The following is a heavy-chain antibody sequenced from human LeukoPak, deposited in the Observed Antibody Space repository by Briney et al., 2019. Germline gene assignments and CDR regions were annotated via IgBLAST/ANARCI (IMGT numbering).Heavy chain of an antibody. CDR3: ATYYYDSSGPDDAFDI. J-gene: IGHJ3*02. CDR2: IYHSGST. CDR1: GGSISTSNYY. Sequence: SETLSLTCTVSGGSISTSNYYWGWIRQPPGKGLEWIGSIYHSGSTYYNPSLKSRVTISVDTSKNQFSLKLSSVTAADTAVYYCATYYYDSSGPDDAFDIWGQGTMVTVSS. V-gene: IGHV4-39*07. D-gene: IGHD3-22*01.